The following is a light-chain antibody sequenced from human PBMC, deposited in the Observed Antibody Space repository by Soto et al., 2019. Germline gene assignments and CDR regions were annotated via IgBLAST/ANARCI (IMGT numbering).Light chain of an antibody. V-gene: IGKV1-5*01. J-gene: IGKJ4*01. CDR2: DAS. CDR3: QQYSSYLT. CDR1: QSISKW. Sequence: DIQMTQSPSTLSASVGDSVTITCRASQSISKWLAWYHQKPGKAPNLLIYDASTLESGVPSRFSGSGSGTEFTLTISSLQPDDFGTYYCQQYSSYLTFGGVTKVEIK.